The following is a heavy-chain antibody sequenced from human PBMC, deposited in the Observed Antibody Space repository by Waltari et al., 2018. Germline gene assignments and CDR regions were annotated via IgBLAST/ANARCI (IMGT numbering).Heavy chain of an antibody. D-gene: IGHD2-15*01. Sequence: EVQLVETGGGLIQPGGSLRLSCAASGFTVSSNYMSWVRQAPGKGLEWVSVIYSGGSTYYADSVKGRFTISRDNSKNTLYLQMNSLRAEDTAVYYCARTLNRKWWPDYWGQGTLVTVSS. V-gene: IGHV3-53*02. J-gene: IGHJ4*02. CDR1: GFTVSSNY. CDR2: IYSGGST. CDR3: ARTLNRKWWPDY.